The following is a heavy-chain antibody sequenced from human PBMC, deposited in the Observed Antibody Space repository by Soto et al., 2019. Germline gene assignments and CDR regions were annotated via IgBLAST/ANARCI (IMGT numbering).Heavy chain of an antibody. Sequence: PGGSLRLSCAASGFTFSSYAMSWVRQAPGKGLEWVSSITSASDYIFYADSVKGRFTISRDNANNSLYLQMNSLRAEDTAVYYCARVGTGSSTPLDIWGQGTMVTVSS. CDR1: GFTFSSYA. D-gene: IGHD3-9*01. CDR3: ARVGTGSSTPLDI. J-gene: IGHJ3*02. CDR2: ITSASDYI. V-gene: IGHV3-21*01.